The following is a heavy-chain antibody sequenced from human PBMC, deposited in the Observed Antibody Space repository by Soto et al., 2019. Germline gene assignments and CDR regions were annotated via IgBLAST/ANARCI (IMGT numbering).Heavy chain of an antibody. D-gene: IGHD6-6*01. CDR2: ISAYNGNT. Sequence: ASVKVSCKASGYTFTSYGISWLRQAPGQGLEWMGWISAYNGNTNYAQKLQGRVTMTTDTSTSTAYMELRSLRSDDTAVYYCARDQFYSSSSTYYYGMDVWGQGTTVTVSS. CDR1: GYTFTSYG. CDR3: ARDQFYSSSSTYYYGMDV. V-gene: IGHV1-18*01. J-gene: IGHJ6*02.